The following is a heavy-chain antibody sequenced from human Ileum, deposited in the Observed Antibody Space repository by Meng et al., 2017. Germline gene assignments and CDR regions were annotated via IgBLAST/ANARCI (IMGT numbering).Heavy chain of an antibody. J-gene: IGHJ4*02. CDR2: IYYSGST. CDR3: ARDRGRSYYFDY. V-gene: IGHV4-30-4*01. CDR1: GGSISIGDYY. D-gene: IGHD2-15*01. Sequence: QVQLQESGPGLLKSSQTLSLTCTVSGGSISIGDYYWSWVRQPPGKGLEWIGYIYYSGSTYYNPSLKSRAIMSVDTSKNHFSLKLSSVTAADTAVYYCARDRGRSYYFDYWGQGALVTVSS.